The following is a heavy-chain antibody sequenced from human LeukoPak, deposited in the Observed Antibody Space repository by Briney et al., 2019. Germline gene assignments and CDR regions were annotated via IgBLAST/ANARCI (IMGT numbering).Heavy chain of an antibody. CDR3: ARRVEMGEFDY. V-gene: IGHV4-38-2*01. D-gene: IGHD5-24*01. J-gene: IGHJ4*02. CDR1: GYSISSGYY. CDR2: IYHSGST. Sequence: PSETLSLTCAVSGYSISSGYYWGWIRQPPGKGLEWIGSIYHSGSTYYNPSLKSRVTISVDTSKNQFSLKLSSVTAAVTAVYYCARRVEMGEFDYWGQGTLVTNSS.